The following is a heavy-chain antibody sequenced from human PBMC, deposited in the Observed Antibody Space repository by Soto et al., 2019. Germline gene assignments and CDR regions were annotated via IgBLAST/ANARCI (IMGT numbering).Heavy chain of an antibody. CDR2: ISDGGDLT. CDR3: ARRVIGSSRAFGI. D-gene: IGHD3-10*01. CDR1: GFAFSSHP. J-gene: IGHJ3*02. V-gene: IGHV3-23*01. Sequence: PGGSLRLSCAASGFAFSSHPMSWVRQAPEKGLEWVAGISDGGDLTYNADSVRGRFTISRDNSRNTLYLQMNSLRAEDTAVYYCARRVIGSSRAFGIWGQGTMVTVSS.